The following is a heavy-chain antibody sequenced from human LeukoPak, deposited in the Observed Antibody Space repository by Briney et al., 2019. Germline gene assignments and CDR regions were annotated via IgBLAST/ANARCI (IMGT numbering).Heavy chain of an antibody. CDR2: IYPCDSDT. CDR1: GYSSTSYW. V-gene: IGHV5-51*01. J-gene: IGHJ3*02. D-gene: IGHD2-15*01. Sequence: GGSLQSSGKGSGYSSTSYWSGGVRQMPGKGVEWMGIIYPCDSDTRYSPSFQGQVTISADQSISTGYLQWSRLQASDTALYYCARHVVVAGGAFDIWGQGTMVTVSS. CDR3: ARHVVVAGGAFDI.